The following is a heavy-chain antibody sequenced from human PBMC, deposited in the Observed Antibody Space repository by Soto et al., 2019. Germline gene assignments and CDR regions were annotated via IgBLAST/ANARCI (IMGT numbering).Heavy chain of an antibody. CDR3: ASKFGELLADAFDI. Sequence: QVQLQESGPGLVKPSGTLSLTCTVSNASISSRKWWTWVRQTPGKGLAWIGEIYHSGSINHNPSLKTRATMSVAKSNNQFSLNMTSVTAADTAVYYCASKFGELLADAFDIWGQGTVVTVSS. CDR2: IYHSGSI. D-gene: IGHD3-10*01. CDR1: NASISSRKW. V-gene: IGHV4-4*02. J-gene: IGHJ3*02.